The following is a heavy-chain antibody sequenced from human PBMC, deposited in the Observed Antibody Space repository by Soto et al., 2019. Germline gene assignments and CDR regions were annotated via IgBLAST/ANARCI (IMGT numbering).Heavy chain of an antibody. D-gene: IGHD2-15*01. CDR2: ISGLSATT. Sequence: DVVLVNSGGGFVRPGESLRLSCGASGFRFTSFGMNWVRQGPGKGLEWLSYISGLSATTYYADSVRGRFTVSRDNDMNLVFLPLNNLRGDDTAVYYCTRGGAARPDYWGQGSRVVVSS. CDR1: GFRFTSFG. CDR3: TRGGAARPDY. V-gene: IGHV3-48*04. J-gene: IGHJ4*02.